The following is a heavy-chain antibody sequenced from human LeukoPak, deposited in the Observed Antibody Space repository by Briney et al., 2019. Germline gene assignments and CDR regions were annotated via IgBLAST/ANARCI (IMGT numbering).Heavy chain of an antibody. D-gene: IGHD5-24*01. V-gene: IGHV3-64*01. CDR1: GFTFSNYP. CDR3: ARSKRWLEHYWYFDL. J-gene: IGHJ2*01. CDR2: ISGNGGNT. Sequence: HPGGPLRLSCSASGFTFSNYPMHWVRQAPGKGLEYVSGISGNGGNTYYANSVKGRFTISRDNSKHTLYLQMGSLRAEDMAVYYCARSKRWLEHYWYFDLWGRGTLVTVSS.